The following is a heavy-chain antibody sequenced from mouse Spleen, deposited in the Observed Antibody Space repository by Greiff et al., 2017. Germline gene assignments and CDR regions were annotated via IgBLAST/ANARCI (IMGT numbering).Heavy chain of an antibody. Sequence: EVMLVESGGGLVKPGGSLKLSCAVSGFTFSSYSMSWVRQSLEKRLVWVAEISSGGSYTYYPDTVTGRFTISSDNAKNTLYLEMSSLRSEDTARYYCARDGYDYGGDAMGYWGQGTSVTVSS. CDR3: ARDGYDYGGDAMGY. J-gene: IGHJ4*01. D-gene: IGHD2-4*01. V-gene: IGHV5-9-4*01. CDR1: GFTFSSYS. CDR2: ISSGGSYT.